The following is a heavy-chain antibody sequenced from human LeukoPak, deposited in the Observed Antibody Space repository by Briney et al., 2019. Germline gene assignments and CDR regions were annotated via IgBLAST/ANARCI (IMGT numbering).Heavy chain of an antibody. CDR2: IIPIFGTA. V-gene: IGHV1-69*13. CDR3: ARSLYSSSSSNCYYYGMGV. D-gene: IGHD6-6*01. CDR1: GGTFSSYA. J-gene: IGHJ6*02. Sequence: GASVKVSRKASGGTFSSYAISWVRQAPGQGLEWMGGIIPIFGTANYAQKFQGRVTITADESTSTAYMELSSLRSEDTAVYYCARSLYSSSSSNCYYYGMGVWGQGTAVTVSS.